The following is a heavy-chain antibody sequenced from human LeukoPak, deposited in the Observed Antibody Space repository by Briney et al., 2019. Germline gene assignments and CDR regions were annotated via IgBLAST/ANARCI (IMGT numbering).Heavy chain of an antibody. CDR1: GFSFGSIG. J-gene: IGHJ4*02. V-gene: IGHV3-30*02. Sequence: GGSLRLSCAASGFSFGSIGMHWVRQAPGKGLEWVAFIRYDGSTRYYADSVKGRFIISRDISENTLYLQMNSLRTEDTAMYYCAKDGPASGLSYFDYWGQGPLVTVSS. D-gene: IGHD2-2*01. CDR3: AKDGPASGLSYFDY. CDR2: IRYDGSTR.